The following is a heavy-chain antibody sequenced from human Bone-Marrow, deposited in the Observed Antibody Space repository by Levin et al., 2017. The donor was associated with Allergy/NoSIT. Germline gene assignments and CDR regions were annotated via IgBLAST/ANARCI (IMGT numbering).Heavy chain of an antibody. D-gene: IGHD1-26*01. V-gene: IGHV3-21*01. CDR3: ARSKIGSSGTYYFDY. CDR1: GFTFSSFS. CDR2: ISSGSSYI. J-gene: IGHJ4*02. Sequence: LSLTCAASGFTFSSFSMNWVRQAPGKGLEWVSSISSGSSYIYYADSVKGRFTIPRDNAKNSLYLQMNSLRAEDTAVYFCARSKIGSSGTYYFDYWGQGTLVTVSS.